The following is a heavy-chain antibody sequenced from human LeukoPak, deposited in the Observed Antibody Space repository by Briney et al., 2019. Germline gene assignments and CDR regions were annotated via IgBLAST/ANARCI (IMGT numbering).Heavy chain of an antibody. CDR3: ARHRGVSYYDAFDV. CDR1: GGSISGYY. D-gene: IGHD1-26*01. Sequence: SETLSLTCTVSGGSISGYYWRWIRQPAGKGLEWIGYIFYTGDTNYNPSLKSRVTISVDTSKNQFSLNLSSMTAADTAVYYCARHRGVSYYDAFDVWGQGTVVTVSS. J-gene: IGHJ3*01. CDR2: IFYTGDT. V-gene: IGHV4-59*08.